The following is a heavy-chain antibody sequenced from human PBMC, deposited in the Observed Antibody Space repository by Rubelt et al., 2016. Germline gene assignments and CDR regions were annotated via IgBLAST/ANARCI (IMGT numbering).Heavy chain of an antibody. CDR2: INHRGST. Sequence: QVQLQQWGAGLLKPSETLSLTCAVYGGSFSGYYWSWIRQPPGKGLEWIGEINHRGSTNYNPALRGRGPIYVETSKNQFSLKLSSVTAADTAVYYCASLWAGIAVAGADWGQGTLVTVSS. CDR3: ASLWAGIAVAGAD. J-gene: IGHJ4*02. CDR1: GGSFSGYY. V-gene: IGHV4-34*01. D-gene: IGHD6-19*01.